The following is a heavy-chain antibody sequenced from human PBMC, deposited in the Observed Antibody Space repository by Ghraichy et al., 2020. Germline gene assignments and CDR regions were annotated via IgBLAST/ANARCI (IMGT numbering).Heavy chain of an antibody. CDR3: ARDLGDGYNDFDY. Sequence: SCAASGFTFSSYCMHWVRQAPGKGLEWVAVIWYDGSNKYYADSVKGRFTISRDNSKNTLYLQMNSLRAEDTAVYYCARDLGDGYNDFDYWGQGTLVTVSS. J-gene: IGHJ4*02. D-gene: IGHD5-24*01. V-gene: IGHV3-33*01. CDR1: GFTFSSYC. CDR2: IWYDGSNK.